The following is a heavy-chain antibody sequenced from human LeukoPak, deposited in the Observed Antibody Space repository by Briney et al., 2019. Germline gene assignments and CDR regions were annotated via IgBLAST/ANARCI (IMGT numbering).Heavy chain of an antibody. CDR2: FIPIFGTA. CDR1: GGTFSSYA. Sequence: GASVKVSCKASGGTFSSYAISWVRQAPGQGLEWMGGFIPIFGTANYAQKFQGRVTITTDESTSTAYMELSSLRSEDTAVYYCARERGRFGELRGYYFDYWGQGTLVTVSS. J-gene: IGHJ4*02. V-gene: IGHV1-69*05. D-gene: IGHD3-10*01. CDR3: ARERGRFGELRGYYFDY.